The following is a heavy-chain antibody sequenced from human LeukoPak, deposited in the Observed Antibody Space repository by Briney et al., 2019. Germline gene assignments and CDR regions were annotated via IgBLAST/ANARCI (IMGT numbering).Heavy chain of an antibody. Sequence: SETLSLTCTVSGGSISSGSYYWSWIRQPAGKGLEWIGRIYTSGSTNYNPSLQSRVTISVDTSKNQFSLKVTSVTAADTAVYYCAREVVTGASGYYYYMDVWGKGTTVTVSS. CDR2: IYTSGST. CDR3: AREVVTGASGYYYYMDV. V-gene: IGHV4-61*02. J-gene: IGHJ6*03. D-gene: IGHD3-9*01. CDR1: GGSISSGSYY.